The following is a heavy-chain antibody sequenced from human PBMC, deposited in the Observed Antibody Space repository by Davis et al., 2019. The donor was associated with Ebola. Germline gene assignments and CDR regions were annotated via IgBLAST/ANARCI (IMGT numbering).Heavy chain of an antibody. D-gene: IGHD1-14*01. CDR3: TGTYQGFDY. CDR2: IRSKANSYAT. J-gene: IGHJ4*02. CDR1: GLTFSSYW. Sequence: PGGSLRLSCAASGLTFSSYWMSWVRQASGKGLEWVGRIRSKANSYATAYAASVKGRFTISRDDSKNTAYLQMNSLKTEDTAVYYCTGTYQGFDYWGQGTLVTVSS. V-gene: IGHV3-73*01.